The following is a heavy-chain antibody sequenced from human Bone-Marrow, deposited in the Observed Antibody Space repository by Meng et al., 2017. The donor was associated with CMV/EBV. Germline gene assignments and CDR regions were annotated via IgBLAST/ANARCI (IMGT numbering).Heavy chain of an antibody. J-gene: IGHJ4*02. CDR2: IYYSGRT. V-gene: IGHV4-39*01. Sequence: SGGSISSSGYSWVWIRPPPGKGLEWIVCIYYSGRTYYNPSLKSRVTISVDTSKNQFSLKLSSVTAADTAVYYCARQYRPGFIAAAGVWGQGTLVTVSS. CDR1: GGSISSSGYS. CDR3: ARQYRPGFIAAAGV. D-gene: IGHD6-13*01.